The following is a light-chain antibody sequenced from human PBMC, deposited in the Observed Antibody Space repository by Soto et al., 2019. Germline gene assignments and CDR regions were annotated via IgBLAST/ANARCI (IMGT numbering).Light chain of an antibody. V-gene: IGLV2-14*03. CDR3: SSYTISRTYD. J-gene: IGLJ1*01. Sequence: QSVLTQPASVSGSPGQSITISCTGTNSDVGSYNYVSWHQQHPGKAPKLMIYNVYDRPSGISNRFSGSRYGNTASLTISGLQGEHEADYYCSSYTISRTYDFGTGTQVTVL. CDR1: NSDVGSYNY. CDR2: NVY.